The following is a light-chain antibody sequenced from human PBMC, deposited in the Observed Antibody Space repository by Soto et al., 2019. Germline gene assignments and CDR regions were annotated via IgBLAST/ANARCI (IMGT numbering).Light chain of an antibody. CDR3: QQYSSLVT. CDR1: QSISSW. Sequence: DIQMTQSPSTLSASVGDRVTISCRASQSISSWLAWYQQKPGKAPKLLIYKASDLEDGVPSRFSGSGYGTEFTLTISSLQPDDFATYYCQQYSSLVTFGQGTKVEIQ. J-gene: IGKJ2*01. V-gene: IGKV1-5*03. CDR2: KAS.